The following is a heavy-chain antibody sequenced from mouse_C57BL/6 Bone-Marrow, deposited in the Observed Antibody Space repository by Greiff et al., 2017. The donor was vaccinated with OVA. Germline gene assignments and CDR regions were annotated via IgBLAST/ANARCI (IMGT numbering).Heavy chain of an antibody. J-gene: IGHJ1*03. Sequence: QVQLQKPGAELVRPGSSVKLSCKASGYTFTSYWMHWVKQRPIQGLEWIGNIDPSDSETHYNQKFKDKATLTVDKSSSTAYMQLSSLTSEDSAVYYCAESYSNYVWYFDVWGTGTTVTVSS. V-gene: IGHV1-52*01. CDR1: GYTFTSYW. CDR3: AESYSNYVWYFDV. CDR2: IDPSDSET. D-gene: IGHD2-5*01.